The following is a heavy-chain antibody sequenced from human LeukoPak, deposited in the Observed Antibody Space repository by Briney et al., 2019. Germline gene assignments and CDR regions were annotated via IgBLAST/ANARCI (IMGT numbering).Heavy chain of an antibody. CDR3: ASVPPYSGFDFVDS. J-gene: IGHJ4*02. CDR2: IIPIFRTT. CDR1: GGTFSSYA. D-gene: IGHD5-12*01. Sequence: ASVKVSCKASGGTFSSYAISWVRQAPGQGLECMGGIIPIFRTTGYAQKFQGRVTITADESTSTAYMELSSLRSEDTAVYYCASVPPYSGFDFVDSWGQGTLVTVSS. V-gene: IGHV1-69*13.